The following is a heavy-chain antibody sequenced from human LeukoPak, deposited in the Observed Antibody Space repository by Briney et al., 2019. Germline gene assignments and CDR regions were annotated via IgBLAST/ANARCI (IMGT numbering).Heavy chain of an antibody. Sequence: GGSLRLSCAASELTLSSYSMSWVRQAPGKGLEWVSYISSSGSSIYYADSVKGRFTISRDNAKDSLYLQMNSLRAEDTAVYYCARDPGSGYEEHFDYWGQGTLVTVSS. V-gene: IGHV3-11*01. D-gene: IGHD5-12*01. CDR2: ISSSGSSI. CDR3: ARDPGSGYEEHFDY. J-gene: IGHJ4*02. CDR1: ELTLSSYS.